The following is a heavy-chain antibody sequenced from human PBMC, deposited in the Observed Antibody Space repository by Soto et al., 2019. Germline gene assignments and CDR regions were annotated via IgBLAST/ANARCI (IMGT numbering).Heavy chain of an antibody. CDR2: IVPMFGTT. J-gene: IGHJ3*01. Sequence: QVQLVQSGPELKKPGSSVKVSCKAPGDTFNSYGISCVRQAPGQGLEWMGGIVPMFGTTNLALKFEDRVTITADELTTTVYMEIRGLTSEDTAVYYCARDLADVHLWDAFDVWGHGTRVTVSS. CDR1: GDTFNSYG. CDR3: ARDLADVHLWDAFDV. D-gene: IGHD6-13*01. V-gene: IGHV1-69*01.